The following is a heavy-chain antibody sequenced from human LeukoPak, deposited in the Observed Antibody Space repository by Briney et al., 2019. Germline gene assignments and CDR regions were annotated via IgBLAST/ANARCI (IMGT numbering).Heavy chain of an antibody. D-gene: IGHD3-10*01. CDR2: ISGSGVTT. CDR1: GLIFSNYA. J-gene: IGHJ4*02. V-gene: IGHV3-23*01. Sequence: PGGSLRLSCAASGLIFSNYAMSWVRQAPGKGLEWVSGISGSGVTTYYADSVKGRFTISRDNSKNTLYLQMNSLRAEDTAVYFCAKWRGSGSYYNDGSFGYWGQGTLVTVSS. CDR3: AKWRGSGSYYNDGSFGY.